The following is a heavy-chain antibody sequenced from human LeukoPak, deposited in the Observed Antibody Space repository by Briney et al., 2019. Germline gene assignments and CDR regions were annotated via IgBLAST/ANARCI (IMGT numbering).Heavy chain of an antibody. D-gene: IGHD5-18*01. CDR3: ARLPLGIPLDAFDI. Sequence: PSETLSLTCTVSGGSISSSSYYWGWIRQPPGKGLEWIGSIYYSGSTYYNPSLKSRVTISVDTSKNQFSLKLSSVTAADTAVYYCARLPLGIPLDAFDIWGQGTMVTVSS. CDR1: GGSISSSSYY. V-gene: IGHV4-39*01. CDR2: IYYSGST. J-gene: IGHJ3*02.